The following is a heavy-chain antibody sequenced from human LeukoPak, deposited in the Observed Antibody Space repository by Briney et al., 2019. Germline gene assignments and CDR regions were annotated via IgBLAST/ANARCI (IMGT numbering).Heavy chain of an antibody. Sequence: SETLSLTCTVSGGSVSSGSYYWSWIRQPPGKGLEWIGYIYYSGSTNYNPSLKSRVTMSVDTSKNQFSLKLSSVTAADTAVYYCAMNLNYYGSGSYLGYWGQGTLVTVSS. D-gene: IGHD3-10*01. CDR3: AMNLNYYGSGSYLGY. J-gene: IGHJ4*02. CDR2: IYYSGST. CDR1: GGSVSSGSYY. V-gene: IGHV4-61*01.